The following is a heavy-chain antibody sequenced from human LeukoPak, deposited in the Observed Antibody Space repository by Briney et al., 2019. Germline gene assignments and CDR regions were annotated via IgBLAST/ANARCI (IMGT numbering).Heavy chain of an antibody. CDR1: GFTFQNYW. CDR2: INEDGSGK. CDR3: ASGGRPFY. J-gene: IGHJ4*02. D-gene: IGHD6-6*01. V-gene: IGHV3-7*01. Sequence: PGGSLRLSCAASGFTFQNYWMNWVRQAPGKGLEWVANINEDGSGKYYVDSVKGRFTISRDNAKNSLYLQMNSLRAEDTAVYYCASGGRPFYWGQGTLVTVSS.